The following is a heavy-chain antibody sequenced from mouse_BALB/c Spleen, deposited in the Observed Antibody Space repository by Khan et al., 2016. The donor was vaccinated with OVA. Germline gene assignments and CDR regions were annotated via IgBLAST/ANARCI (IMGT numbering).Heavy chain of an antibody. V-gene: IGHV3-2*02. CDR2: ISYSGST. Sequence: EVQLVESGPGLVKPSQSLSLTCTVTGYSITSDFAWNWIRQFPGNKLEWMGYISYSGSTTYNPSLKSRISITRDTSKNQFFLQLNSVTTEDTATYYCARWFTYWGRGTLVTVSA. CDR1: GYSITSDFA. J-gene: IGHJ3*01. CDR3: ARWFTY.